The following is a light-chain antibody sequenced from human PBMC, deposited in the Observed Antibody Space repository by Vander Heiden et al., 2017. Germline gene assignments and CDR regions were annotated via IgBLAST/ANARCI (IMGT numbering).Light chain of an antibody. CDR1: RSFSDN. CDR3: QQYHNWPLT. V-gene: IGKV3-15*01. Sequence: IVMTQSPASLSVSRGARVTLSCRASRSFSDNLAWYQQKPGQAPRLVIYRTSTRATGIPARFSGSGSGTECTLTISSLQSEDVAVYYCQQYHNWPLTFGGGTEVQIK. J-gene: IGKJ4*01. CDR2: RTS.